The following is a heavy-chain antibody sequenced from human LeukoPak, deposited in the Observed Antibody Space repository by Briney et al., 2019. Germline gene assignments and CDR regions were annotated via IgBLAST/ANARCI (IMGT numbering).Heavy chain of an antibody. D-gene: IGHD6-19*01. CDR2: ISSSSSTI. V-gene: IGHV3-48*02. J-gene: IGHJ4*02. CDR3: ARDAGSGYFDY. CDR1: GFTFGTYA. Sequence: PGGSLRLSCAASGFTFGTYAMSWVRQAPGKGLEWVSYISSSSSTIYFPDSVKGRFTISRDNAKNSLYLQMNDLRDEDTAVYYCARDAGSGYFDYWGQGTLVTVSS.